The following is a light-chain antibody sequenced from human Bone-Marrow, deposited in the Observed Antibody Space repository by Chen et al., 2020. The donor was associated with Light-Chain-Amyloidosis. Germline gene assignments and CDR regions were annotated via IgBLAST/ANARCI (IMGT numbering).Light chain of an antibody. V-gene: IGLV3-21*02. CDR1: NIGSTS. CDR2: DDS. J-gene: IGLJ3*02. CDR3: QVWDRSSDRPV. Sequence: SYVLAHPSSVSVAPGQTATIACGGNNIGSTSVPWYQQTPGQAPLLVVYDDSDRPSGIPERLSGSNSGNTATLTIRRVEAGDEADYYCQVWDRSSDRPVFGGGTKLTVL.